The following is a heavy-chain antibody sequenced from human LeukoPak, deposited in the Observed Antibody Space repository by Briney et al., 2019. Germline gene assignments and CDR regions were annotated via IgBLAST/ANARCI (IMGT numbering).Heavy chain of an antibody. CDR2: MKQDGSGK. V-gene: IGHV3-7*01. CDR3: ARDHGYGDLNWFDP. Sequence: GGSLRLSCAASGFTFSSYWMSWVRQAPGKGLEWVANMKQDGSGKYYVDSVKGRFTISRDNAKNSLYLQMNSLRAEDTAVYYCARDHGYGDLNWFDPWGQGTLVTVSS. CDR1: GFTFSSYW. J-gene: IGHJ5*02. D-gene: IGHD4-17*01.